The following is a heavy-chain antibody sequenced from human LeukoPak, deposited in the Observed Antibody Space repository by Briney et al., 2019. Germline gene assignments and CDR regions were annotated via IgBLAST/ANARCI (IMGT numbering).Heavy chain of an antibody. V-gene: IGHV4-34*01. CDR2: INHSGST. CDR1: GGSFSGYY. CDR3: ARGMRYCSGGSCYTKYYYYYYYMDV. J-gene: IGHJ6*03. D-gene: IGHD2-15*01. Sequence: SSETLSLTCAVYGGSFSGYYWSWIRQPPGKGLEWIGEINHSGSTNYNPSLKSRVTISVDTSKNQFSLKLSSVTAADTAVYYCARGMRYCSGGSCYTKYYYYYYYMDVWGKGTTVTVSS.